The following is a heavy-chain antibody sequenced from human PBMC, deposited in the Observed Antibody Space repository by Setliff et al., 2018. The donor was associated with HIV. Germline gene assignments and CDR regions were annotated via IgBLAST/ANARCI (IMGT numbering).Heavy chain of an antibody. V-gene: IGHV3-30*02. Sequence: GGSLRLSCAASGFTFSSYGMHWVRQAPGKGLECVAFIRNDGSNKYYADSVKGRFTISRDDSKNTLYLQMNSLRAEDTAVYYCAKDQRFDPWGQGTLVTVSS. J-gene: IGHJ5*02. CDR1: GFTFSSYG. CDR2: IRNDGSNK. CDR3: AKDQRFDP.